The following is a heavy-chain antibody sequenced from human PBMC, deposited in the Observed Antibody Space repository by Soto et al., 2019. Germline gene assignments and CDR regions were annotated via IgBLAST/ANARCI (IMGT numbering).Heavy chain of an antibody. CDR3: ARTSNDYVWGSYPKGAFDI. D-gene: IGHD3-16*02. CDR2: IYHSGGT. J-gene: IGHJ3*02. CDR1: GGSISSGGYS. V-gene: IGHV4-30-2*01. Sequence: QLQLQESGSGLVKPSQTLSLTCAVSGGSISSGGYSWSWIRQPPGKGLEWIGYIYHSGGTYYNPSLKSRVTISVDRSKNQFSLKLSSVTAADTAVYYCARTSNDYVWGSYPKGAFDIWGQGTMVTVSS.